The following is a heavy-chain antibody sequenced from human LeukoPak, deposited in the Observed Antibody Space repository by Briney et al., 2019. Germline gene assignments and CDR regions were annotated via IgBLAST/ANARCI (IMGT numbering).Heavy chain of an antibody. CDR1: GFTFSSYS. J-gene: IGHJ1*01. CDR2: ISGSGGTT. CDR3: AKRLASGNTGGYFQH. Sequence: GGSLRLSCAASGFTFSSYSMTWVRQAPGKGLEWVSGISGSGGTTNYADSVKGRFTISRDNSKNTLYLQMNSLRAEDTAVYYCAKRLASGNTGGYFQHWGQGTQVTVSS. D-gene: IGHD3-10*01. V-gene: IGHV3-23*01.